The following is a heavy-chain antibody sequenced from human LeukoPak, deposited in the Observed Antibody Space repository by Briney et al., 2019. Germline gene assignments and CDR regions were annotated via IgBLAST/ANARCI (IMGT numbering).Heavy chain of an antibody. J-gene: IGHJ4*02. CDR2: INTNTGNP. CDR1: GYIITNNY. Sequence: ASVNVSCKASGYIITNNYMHWVRQAPGQGLEWMGWINTNTGNPTYAQGFTGRFVFSLDTSVSTAYLQISSLKAEDTAVYYCARDRGNFDYWGQGTLVTVSS. CDR3: ARDRGNFDY. V-gene: IGHV7-4-1*02.